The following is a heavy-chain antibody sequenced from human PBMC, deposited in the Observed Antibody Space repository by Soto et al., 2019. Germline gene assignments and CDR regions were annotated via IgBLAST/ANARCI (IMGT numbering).Heavy chain of an antibody. Sequence: GGSLRLSCAASGFTFSSYAMSWVRQAPGKGLEWVSAISGSGGSTYYADSVKGRFTISRDNSKNTLYLQMNSLRAEDTAVYYCAKVVTIFGVVNYNWFDPWGQGTLVTVSS. CDR3: AKVVTIFGVVNYNWFDP. CDR2: ISGSGGST. CDR1: GFTFSSYA. J-gene: IGHJ5*02. V-gene: IGHV3-23*01. D-gene: IGHD3-3*01.